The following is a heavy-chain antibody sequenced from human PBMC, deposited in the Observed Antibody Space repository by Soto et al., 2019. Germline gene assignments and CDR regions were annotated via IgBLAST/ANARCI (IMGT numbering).Heavy chain of an antibody. V-gene: IGHV4-59*08. CDR1: GGSISSYY. J-gene: IGHJ4*02. Sequence: SETLSLTCTVSGGSISSYYWSWIRQPPGKGLEWIGYIYYGGSTNYNPSLKSRVTISVDTSKNQFSLKLSSVTAADTAVYYCARAVYDFWSVWGQGTLVTVSS. D-gene: IGHD3-3*01. CDR2: IYYGGST. CDR3: ARAVYDFWSV.